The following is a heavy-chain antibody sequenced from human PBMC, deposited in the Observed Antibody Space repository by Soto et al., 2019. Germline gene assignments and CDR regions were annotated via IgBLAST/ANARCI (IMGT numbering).Heavy chain of an antibody. Sequence: AGGSLRLSCAASGFTFSSYSMNWVRQAPGKGLEWVSYISSSSSTIYYADSVKGRFTISRDNAKNSLYRQMNSLRDEDTAVYYCGRDSGLGLEPLGVDVWGQGTTVTV. CDR2: ISSSSSTI. CDR3: GRDSGLGLEPLGVDV. V-gene: IGHV3-48*02. CDR1: GFTFSSYS. J-gene: IGHJ6*02. D-gene: IGHD1-1*01.